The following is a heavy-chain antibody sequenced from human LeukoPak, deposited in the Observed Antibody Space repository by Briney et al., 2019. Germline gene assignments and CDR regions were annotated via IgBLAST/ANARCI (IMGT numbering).Heavy chain of an antibody. V-gene: IGHV4-59*01. D-gene: IGHD3-3*01. CDR1: GGSISSYY. CDR3: ARGIPYYDFWSGYYPGAFDI. Sequence: PSETLSLTCTVSGGSISSYYWSWIRQPPGKGLEWIGYIFYSGSTNYNPSLKSRVTISVDTSKNQFSLKLSPVTAADTAVCYCARGIPYYDFWSGYYPGAFDIWGQGTMVTVSS. CDR2: IFYSGST. J-gene: IGHJ3*02.